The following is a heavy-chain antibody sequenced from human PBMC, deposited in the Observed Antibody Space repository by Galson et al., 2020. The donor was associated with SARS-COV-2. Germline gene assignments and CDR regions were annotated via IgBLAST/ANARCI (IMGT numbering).Heavy chain of an antibody. CDR2: IKQDGSEK. D-gene: IGHD2-2*01. CDR1: GFPFSSYW. J-gene: IGHJ6*02. V-gene: IGHV3-7*05. Sequence: GESLKIYCVASGFPFSSYWLSWVRQAPGKGLELVATIKQDGSEKYYVDSVKGRFTVSRDNAKNSLYLQMNSLRAEDTALYYCARDLSPRASDCGSSICYYYYYYGIDVWGQGTTVTVSS. CDR3: ARDLSPRASDCGSSICYYYYYYGIDV.